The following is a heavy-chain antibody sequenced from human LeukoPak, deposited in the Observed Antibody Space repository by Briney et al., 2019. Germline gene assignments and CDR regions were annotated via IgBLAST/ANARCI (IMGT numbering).Heavy chain of an antibody. CDR3: ARDTGIAAPHGPDY. D-gene: IGHD6-13*01. V-gene: IGHV1-2*02. J-gene: IGHJ4*02. CDR1: GYTFTGYY. CDR2: INPNSGGT. Sequence: ASVKVSCKAPGYTFTGYYMHWVRQAPGQGLEWMGWINPNSGGTNYAQKFQGRVTMTRDTSISTAYMELSRLRSDDTAVYYCARDTGIAAPHGPDYWGQGTLVTVSS.